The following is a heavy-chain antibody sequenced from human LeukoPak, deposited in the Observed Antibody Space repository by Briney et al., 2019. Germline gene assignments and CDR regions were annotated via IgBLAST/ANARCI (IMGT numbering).Heavy chain of an antibody. Sequence: RGSLSLSCAASGFTFSSYGMHWVRQAPGKGLEWVAVIWYDGSNENSADSVKGRFTISRDNSKNTLYLQMSSLRAEDTAVYYCVKDAYCSSTSCYAPFAYWGQGALVTVSS. D-gene: IGHD2-2*01. CDR1: GFTFSSYG. J-gene: IGHJ4*02. V-gene: IGHV3-33*06. CDR3: VKDAYCSSTSCYAPFAY. CDR2: IWYDGSNE.